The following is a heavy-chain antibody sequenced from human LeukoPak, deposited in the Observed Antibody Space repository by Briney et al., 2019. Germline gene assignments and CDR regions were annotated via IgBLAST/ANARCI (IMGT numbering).Heavy chain of an antibody. J-gene: IGHJ4*02. Sequence: PPETLSLTCAVYGGSFSGYYWSWIRQPPGKGLKWIGEINHSGSTNYNPSLKSRVTITVDTSKNQFSLKLSSVTAADTAVYYCARSQGQYDFWSGYYHPYFDYWGQGTLVTVSS. D-gene: IGHD3-3*01. V-gene: IGHV4-34*01. CDR1: GGSFSGYY. CDR3: ARSQGQYDFWSGYYHPYFDY. CDR2: INHSGST.